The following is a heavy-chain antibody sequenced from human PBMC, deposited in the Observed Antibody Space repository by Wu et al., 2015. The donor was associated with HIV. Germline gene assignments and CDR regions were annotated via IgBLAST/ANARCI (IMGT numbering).Heavy chain of an antibody. D-gene: IGHD3-22*01. CDR3: ARGYDYYDSSPLYL. J-gene: IGHJ4*02. V-gene: IGHV1-46*01. Sequence: QVQLVQSGAEVKKPGASVKVSCKASGYTFTTFYIHWVRQAPGQGLEWLGIVNPGGGSTSYAQKFQGRVTMTRDTSTSTVYMELSSLRSEDTAMYYCARGYDYYDSSPLYLWGQGTLVTVSS. CDR2: VNPGGGST. CDR1: GYTFTTFY.